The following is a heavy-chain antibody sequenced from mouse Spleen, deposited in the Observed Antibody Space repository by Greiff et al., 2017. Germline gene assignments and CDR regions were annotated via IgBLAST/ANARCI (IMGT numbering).Heavy chain of an antibody. CDR1: GFAFSSYD. V-gene: IGHV5-12-1*01. Sequence: EVQLVESGGGLVKPGGSLKLSCAASGFAFSSYDMSWVRQTPEKRLEWVAYISSGGGSTYYTDTVKGRFTISRDNAKNTLYLQMSSLKSEVTAMYFCASGSNYAMDYWGQGTSVTVSS. D-gene: IGHD1-1*01. CDR3: ASGSNYAMDY. J-gene: IGHJ4*01. CDR2: ISSGGGST.